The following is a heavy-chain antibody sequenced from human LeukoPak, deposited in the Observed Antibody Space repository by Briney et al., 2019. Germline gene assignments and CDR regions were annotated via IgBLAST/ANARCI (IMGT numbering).Heavy chain of an antibody. CDR3: ARIQTGYSSGWSAY. CDR2: ITWNGDIT. J-gene: IGHJ4*02. V-gene: IGHV3-20*04. CDR1: GFTFSSYS. Sequence: GGPLRLSCAASGFTFSSYSMNWVRQAPGKGLEWVSGITWNGDITGYADSVRGRFTISRDNAKNSLYLQMNSLRAEDTALYYCARIQTGYSSGWSAYWGQGTLVTVSS. D-gene: IGHD6-19*01.